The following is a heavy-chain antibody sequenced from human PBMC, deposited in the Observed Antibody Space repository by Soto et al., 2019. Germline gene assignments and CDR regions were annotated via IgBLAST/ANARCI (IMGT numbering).Heavy chain of an antibody. CDR3: ARWGTTGGLDV. CDR2: TSYDRSDK. Sequence: QVQLVESGGGVVQPGTSLRVSCVGSGFTFRSYVIHWVRQAPGKGLEWVALTSYDRSDKYYDDSVRGRFTISRDNSRNTVDLQMGSLILEDTALYYCARWGTTGGLDVWGQGTLVSVSS. V-gene: IGHV3-30*19. D-gene: IGHD3-16*01. CDR1: GFTFRSYV. J-gene: IGHJ1*01.